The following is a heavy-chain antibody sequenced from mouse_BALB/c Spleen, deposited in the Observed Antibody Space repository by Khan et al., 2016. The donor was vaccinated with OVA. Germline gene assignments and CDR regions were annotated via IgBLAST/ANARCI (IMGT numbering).Heavy chain of an antibody. Sequence: EVELVESGGGLVKPGGSLKLSCAASGFTFSNYAMSWVRQTPEKSLEWVASISTGSNTYYLDRVTVRFTISRVNARNILYLQMRSLRSVDMAMYYCARDYWFAYWGQGTLVTVSA. CDR1: GFTFSNYA. CDR3: ARDYWFAY. V-gene: IGHV5-6-5*01. CDR2: ISTGSNT. J-gene: IGHJ3*01.